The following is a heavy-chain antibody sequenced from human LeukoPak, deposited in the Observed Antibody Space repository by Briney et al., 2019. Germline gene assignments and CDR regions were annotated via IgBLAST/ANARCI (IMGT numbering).Heavy chain of an antibody. CDR2: IKSKTDGGTT. CDR1: GFTFSNAW. CDR3: TTEESDYGSDY. V-gene: IGHV3-15*01. Sequence: GGSLRLSXAASGFTFSNAWMSWVRQAPGKGLEWLGRIKSKTDGGTTDYAAPVKGRFTISRDDSKNTLCLQMNSLKTEDTAVYYCTTEESDYGSDYWGQGTLVTVSS. D-gene: IGHD4-17*01. J-gene: IGHJ4*02.